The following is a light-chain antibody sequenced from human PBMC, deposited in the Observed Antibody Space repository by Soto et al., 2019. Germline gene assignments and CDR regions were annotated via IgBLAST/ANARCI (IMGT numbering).Light chain of an antibody. J-gene: IGLJ1*01. V-gene: IGLV2-14*03. CDR1: SSDVGGYNY. Sequence: QSVLTQPASVSGSPGQSITISCTGTSSDVGGYNYVSWYQHHPGKVPLLMIYDGSNRPSGVSNRFSGSKSGNTASMTISGLQAEDEAVYDCYSYTSSNTYVFGTGTKLTVL. CDR2: DGS. CDR3: YSYTSSNTYV.